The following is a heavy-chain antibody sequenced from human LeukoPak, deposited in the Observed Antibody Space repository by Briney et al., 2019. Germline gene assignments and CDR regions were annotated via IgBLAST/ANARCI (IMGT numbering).Heavy chain of an antibody. D-gene: IGHD3-9*01. CDR1: GFTFSISA. V-gene: IGHV1-58*01. Sequence: SVKVSCKASGFTFSISAVQWARQARGQRLEWIGWIVVSSGNTNYTQTLQETVTLTRDMSTSTAYMELSSLRSEDTAVYYCAAPSLNDILAGPSGAFDIWGQGTMVTVSS. CDR2: IVVSSGNT. CDR3: AAPSLNDILAGPSGAFDI. J-gene: IGHJ3*02.